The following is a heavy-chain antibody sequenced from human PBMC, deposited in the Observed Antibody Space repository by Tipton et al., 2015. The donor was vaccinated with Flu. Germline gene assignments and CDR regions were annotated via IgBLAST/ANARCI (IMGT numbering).Heavy chain of an antibody. V-gene: IGHV4-61*02. CDR3: VRSGEHTSLYVDFFQQ. CDR1: GGSISRGNYY. J-gene: IGHJ1*01. D-gene: IGHD3-9*01. Sequence: TLSLTCTVSGGSISRGNYYWSWIRQPAGEGLELIGRIYTTGSTEYSPSLKRRATISIDTSNNQFSLELTSVTAADTAMYYCVRSGEHTSLYVDFFQQWGQGTLSPSPQ. CDR2: IYTTGST.